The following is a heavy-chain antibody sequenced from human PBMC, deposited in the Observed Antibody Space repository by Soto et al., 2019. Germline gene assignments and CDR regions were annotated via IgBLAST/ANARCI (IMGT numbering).Heavy chain of an antibody. V-gene: IGHV1-2*02. D-gene: IGHD1-26*01. CDR1: GYTFTAHY. CDR2: INPNSGDT. J-gene: IGHJ4*02. Sequence: GASVKVSCKASGYTFTAHYIHWVRQAPGQGFEWMGRINPNSGDTSYAQRLQGRVTMTRDTSINTVFMELSSLRSDDTALYYCARVSRAVGASTTYDFWAQGTLVTV. CDR3: ARVSRAVGASTTYDF.